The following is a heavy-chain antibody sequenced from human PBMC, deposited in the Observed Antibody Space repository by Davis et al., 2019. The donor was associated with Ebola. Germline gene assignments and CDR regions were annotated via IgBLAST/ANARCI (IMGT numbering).Heavy chain of an antibody. CDR3: ARDLITTVTSSSLYYYYYGMDV. CDR2: IKHDGSAK. V-gene: IGHV3-7*01. Sequence: GGSLRLSCAASGFTFSSYWMSWVRQAPGKGLEWVANIKHDGSAKYYVDSVKGRFTISRDNDKNSLYLQMNSLRAEDTAVYYCARDLITTVTSSSLYYYYYGMDVWGQGTTVTVSS. D-gene: IGHD4-11*01. CDR1: GFTFSSYW. J-gene: IGHJ6*02.